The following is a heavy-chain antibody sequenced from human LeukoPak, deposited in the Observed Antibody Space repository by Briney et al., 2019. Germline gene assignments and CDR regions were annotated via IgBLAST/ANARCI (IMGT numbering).Heavy chain of an antibody. CDR3: ARSTRRVITNYYGMDV. J-gene: IGHJ6*02. CDR1: GFTFSSYG. V-gene: IGHV3-64*01. Sequence: GGSLRLSCAASGFTFSSYGMHWVRQAPGKGLEYVSAISSNGGSTYYANSVKGRFTISRDNSKNTLYLQMGSLRAEDMAVYYCARSTRRVITNYYGMDVWGQGTTVTVSS. CDR2: ISSNGGST. D-gene: IGHD3-22*01.